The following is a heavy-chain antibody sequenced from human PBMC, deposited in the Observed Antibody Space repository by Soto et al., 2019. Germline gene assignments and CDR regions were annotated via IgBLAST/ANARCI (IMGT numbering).Heavy chain of an antibody. V-gene: IGHV3-33*01. J-gene: IGHJ1*01. Sequence: GGSLRLSCAASGFTFSSYGMHWVRQAPGKGLEWVAVIWYDGSNKYYADSVKGRFTISRDNSKNTLYLQMNSLRAEDTAVYYCARDLFLSSGSYAEYFQHWGQGTLVTVSS. CDR3: ARDLFLSSGSYAEYFQH. D-gene: IGHD6-19*01. CDR1: GFTFSSYG. CDR2: IWYDGSNK.